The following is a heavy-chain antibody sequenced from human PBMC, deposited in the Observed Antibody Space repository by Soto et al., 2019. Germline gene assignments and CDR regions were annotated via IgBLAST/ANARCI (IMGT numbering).Heavy chain of an antibody. CDR3: AREGSRPYCYYGTDV. CDR2: ISTYNGDT. J-gene: IGHJ6*02. V-gene: IGHV1-18*01. D-gene: IGHD2-15*01. CDR1: GYTFTTYG. Sequence: QVQLVQSGAEVKKPGASVKVSCKASGYTFTTYGISWVRQAPRQGLEWMGWISTYNGDTDYAQNLQARVTMTTATSTTTAYMELRSLRSDDTPVYYCAREGSRPYCYYGTDVWGQGTPVTVYS.